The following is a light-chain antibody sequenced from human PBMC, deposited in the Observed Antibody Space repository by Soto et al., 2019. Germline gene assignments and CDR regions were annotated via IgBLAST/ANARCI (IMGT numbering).Light chain of an antibody. J-gene: IGLJ2*01. CDR2: RND. CDR1: SSNIGSNY. V-gene: IGLV1-47*01. Sequence: QLVLTQPPSASGTPGQRVIISCSGSSSNIGSNYVSWYQQLPGTAPKLLICRNDQRPSGVPDRFSGSKSGTSASLAISGLRSEDEADYYCAAWDDSPRGHVVFGGGTKLTVL. CDR3: AAWDDSPRGHVV.